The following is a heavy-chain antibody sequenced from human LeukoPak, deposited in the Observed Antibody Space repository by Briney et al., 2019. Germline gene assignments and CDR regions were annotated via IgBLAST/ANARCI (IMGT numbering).Heavy chain of an antibody. Sequence: SGGSLRLSCVASGFTFSNYWMSWVRQAPGKGLECVANIKEDGSEKYYVDSVKGRFTISRDNAKNSLHLQMNSLRAEDTAVYYCARQGDDYWGHGTLVTVSS. CDR1: GFTFSNYW. V-gene: IGHV3-7*01. J-gene: IGHJ4*01. CDR3: ARQGDDY. D-gene: IGHD3-16*01. CDR2: IKEDGSEK.